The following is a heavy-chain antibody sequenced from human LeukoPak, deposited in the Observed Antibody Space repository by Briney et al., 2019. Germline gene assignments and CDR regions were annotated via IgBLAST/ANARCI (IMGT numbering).Heavy chain of an antibody. CDR1: GFTFSAYE. CDR2: ISTSGGTK. J-gene: IGHJ6*03. Sequence: GGSLRLSCAASGFTFSAYEMNWVRQAPGRGLEWLSHISTSGGTKYYADSVKGRFTISRDNAENSVYLQMSGLTAEDTGLYYCARDATTAVGWVYMDVWGKGTTVTISS. V-gene: IGHV3-48*03. CDR3: ARDATTAVGWVYMDV. D-gene: IGHD6-13*01.